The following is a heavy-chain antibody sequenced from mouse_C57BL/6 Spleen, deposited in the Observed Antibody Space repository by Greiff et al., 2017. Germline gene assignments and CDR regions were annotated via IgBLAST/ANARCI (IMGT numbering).Heavy chain of an antibody. D-gene: IGHD2-1*01. CDR1: GFTFSDYG. Sequence: EVMLVESGGGLVKPGGSLKLSCAASGFTFSDYGMHWVRQAPEKGLEWVAYISSGSSTIYYADTVKGRFTISRDNAKNTLFLQMTSLRSEDTAMYYCARPEVYYGQGSAMDYWGQGTSVTVSS. CDR3: ARPEVYYGQGSAMDY. J-gene: IGHJ4*01. CDR2: ISSGSSTI. V-gene: IGHV5-17*01.